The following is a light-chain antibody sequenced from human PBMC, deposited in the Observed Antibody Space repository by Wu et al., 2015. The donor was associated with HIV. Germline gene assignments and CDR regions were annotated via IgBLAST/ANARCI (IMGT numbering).Light chain of an antibody. CDR1: QSISSW. J-gene: IGKJ2*01. V-gene: IGKV1-5*03. CDR2: KAS. CDR3: QHYNDYLYT. Sequence: DIQMTQSPSILSASIGDRVTITCRASQSISSWLAWYQQKPRKAPKLLIYKASSLESGVPSRFSGSGSGTEFTLTISSLQPDDFATYYCQHYNDYLYTFGQGTKLEIK.